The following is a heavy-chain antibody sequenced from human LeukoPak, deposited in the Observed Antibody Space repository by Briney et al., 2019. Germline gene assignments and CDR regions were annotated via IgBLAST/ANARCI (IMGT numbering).Heavy chain of an antibody. J-gene: IGHJ3*02. V-gene: IGHV3-23*01. D-gene: IGHD3-22*01. CDR3: AKGSIPMIVVVIIPDAFDI. CDR2: ISGSGGST. CDR1: GFTFSSYA. Sequence: PGGSLRLSCAASGFTFSSYAMSWVRQAPGKGLEWVSAISGSGGSTYYADSVKGRFTISRDNSKNTLYLQMNSLRAEDTAVYYCAKGSIPMIVVVIIPDAFDIWGQGTMVTVSS.